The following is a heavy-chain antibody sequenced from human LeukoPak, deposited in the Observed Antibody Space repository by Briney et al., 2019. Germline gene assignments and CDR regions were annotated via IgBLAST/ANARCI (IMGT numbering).Heavy chain of an antibody. CDR2: IIPIFGTA. Sequence: SVKVSCKASGDTFSSYAISWVRQAPGQGLEWMGGIIPIFGTANYAQKFQGRVTITADESTSTAYMELSSLRSEDTAVYYCARHYYDSSGYYYARLGFDYWGQGTLVTVSS. CDR3: ARHYYDSSGYYYARLGFDY. D-gene: IGHD3-22*01. V-gene: IGHV1-69*13. J-gene: IGHJ4*02. CDR1: GDTFSSYA.